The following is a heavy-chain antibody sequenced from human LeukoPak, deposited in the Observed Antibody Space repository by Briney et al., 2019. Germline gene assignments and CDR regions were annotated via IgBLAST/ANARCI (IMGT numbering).Heavy chain of an antibody. CDR3: ARASGWYPYFDY. CDR1: GITFTTYA. V-gene: IGHV3-23*01. D-gene: IGHD6-19*01. J-gene: IGHJ4*02. Sequence: GGSLRLSCAASGITFTTYAMNWVRQAPGKGLEWISSILTSDGNPYFADSVKGRFTISRDNSKNTVDLQMNSLRAEDTAVYYCARASGWYPYFDYWGQGTLVTVSS. CDR2: ILTSDGNP.